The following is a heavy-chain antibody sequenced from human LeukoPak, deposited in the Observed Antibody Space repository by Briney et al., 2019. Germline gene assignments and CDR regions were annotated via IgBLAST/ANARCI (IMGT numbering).Heavy chain of an antibody. V-gene: IGHV3-23*01. Sequence: PGGSLRLSCAASGFTFSSYGMSWVRQAPGKGLEWVSAISGSGGSTYYADSVKGRFTISRDNGKNSLYLQMNSLRAEDTALYYCAKASSGYYSAILGWGQGTLVTVSS. CDR3: AKASSGYYSAILG. CDR2: ISGSGGST. J-gene: IGHJ4*02. D-gene: IGHD3-22*01. CDR1: GFTFSSYG.